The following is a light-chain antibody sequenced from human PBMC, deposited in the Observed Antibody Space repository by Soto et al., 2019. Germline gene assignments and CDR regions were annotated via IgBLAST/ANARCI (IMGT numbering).Light chain of an antibody. CDR1: QSVGSW. CDR3: QQYQSNSPT. CDR2: KAS. Sequence: DIQMTQSPSTLSASVKDRVTITCRASQSVGSWLAWYQQKSGHAPTLLIYKASSLEIGVPSRFSGSGSGTEFTITISSLQPDDFATYYCQQYQSNSPTFGQGTKVEIK. J-gene: IGKJ1*01. V-gene: IGKV1-5*03.